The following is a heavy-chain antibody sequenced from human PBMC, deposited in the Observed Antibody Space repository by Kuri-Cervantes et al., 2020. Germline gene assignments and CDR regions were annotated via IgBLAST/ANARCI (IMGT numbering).Heavy chain of an antibody. J-gene: IGHJ4*02. CDR2: IDWDDDK. CDR3: ARDYYDSSGYYFGDY. Sequence: TLSLTCTVSGGSFSSSTYYWGWIRQPPGKALEWLARIDWDDDKYYSTSLKTRLTISKDTSKNQVVLTMTNMDPVDTATYYCARDYYDSSGYYFGDYWGQGTLVTVSS. CDR1: GGSFSSSTYY. D-gene: IGHD3-22*01. V-gene: IGHV2-70*11.